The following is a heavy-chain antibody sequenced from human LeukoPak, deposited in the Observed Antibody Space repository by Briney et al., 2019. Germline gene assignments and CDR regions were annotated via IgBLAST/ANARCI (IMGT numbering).Heavy chain of an antibody. CDR1: GYTFTDYY. Sequence: GASVKVSCKASGYTFTDYYMHWVQQAPGKGLEWMGRVDPEDGETIYAEKFQGRVTITADTSTDTAYMELGSLRSEDTAVYYCATVWGVPAARWGQGTLVTVSS. D-gene: IGHD2-2*01. V-gene: IGHV1-69-2*01. J-gene: IGHJ4*02. CDR2: VDPEDGET. CDR3: ATVWGVPAAR.